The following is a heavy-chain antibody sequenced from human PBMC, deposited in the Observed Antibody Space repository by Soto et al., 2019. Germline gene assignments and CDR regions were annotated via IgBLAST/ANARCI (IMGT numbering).Heavy chain of an antibody. J-gene: IGHJ4*02. CDR2: IFHSGST. Sequence: QVQLQESGPGLVKPSGTLFLTCAVSGGSISSNNWWSWVRQPPGKGLEWIGEIFHSGSTHYSPSLKSRVTISVDKSKNHFSLNLTSVTAADTAVYYCARVYSGSYSDSWGQGTLVTVSS. CDR3: ARVYSGSYSDS. D-gene: IGHD1-26*01. V-gene: IGHV4-4*02. CDR1: GGSISSNNW.